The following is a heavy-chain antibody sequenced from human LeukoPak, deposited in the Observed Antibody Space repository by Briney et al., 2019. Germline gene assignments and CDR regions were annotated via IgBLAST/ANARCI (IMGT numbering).Heavy chain of an antibody. CDR2: IIPNFGTT. Sequence: SVKVSCKASGYTFTTYPMNWVRQAPGQGLEWMGGIIPNFGTTTYTQKLQGRVTITADVTTNTVQMELTSLKSEDTAVYYCARDGRAISWGQGTLVTVSS. V-gene: IGHV1-69*13. CDR3: ARDGRAIS. J-gene: IGHJ5*02. D-gene: IGHD1-26*01. CDR1: GYTFTTYP.